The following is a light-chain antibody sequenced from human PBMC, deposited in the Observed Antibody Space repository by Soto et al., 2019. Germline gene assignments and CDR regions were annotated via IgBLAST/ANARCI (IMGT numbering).Light chain of an antibody. CDR1: QSVGRNY. Sequence: ETVLTQSPGTLSLSPGERATLSCRASQSVGRNYLAWYRQKRGQAPRLLIHGASSRATGIPDRFSGSGSGTDVTLTISRLEPEDFAVYYCQQYASSPLTFGGGTKVEIK. CDR3: QQYASSPLT. V-gene: IGKV3-20*01. CDR2: GAS. J-gene: IGKJ4*01.